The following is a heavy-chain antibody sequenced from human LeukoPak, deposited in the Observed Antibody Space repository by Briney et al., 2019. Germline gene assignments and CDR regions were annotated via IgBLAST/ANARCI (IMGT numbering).Heavy chain of an antibody. CDR3: ATRVSTSRSFDY. J-gene: IGHJ4*02. CDR1: GFIVSNNY. Sequence: GGSLRLSCAPSGFIVSNNYMTWVRKAPGKGLEWVSVIYSGGSTYYADSVKGRFTISRDNSKNTLYLQMNSLRAEDTAVYYCATRVSTSRSFDYWGQGTLVTVSS. CDR2: IYSGGST. V-gene: IGHV3-53*01.